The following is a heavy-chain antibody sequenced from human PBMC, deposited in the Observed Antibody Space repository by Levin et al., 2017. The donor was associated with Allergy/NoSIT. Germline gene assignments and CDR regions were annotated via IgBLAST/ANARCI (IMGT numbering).Heavy chain of an antibody. Sequence: SVKVSCKSYGGTFSRYAISWVRQAPGQGLEWMGGIVPMFGTTNYAQKFQGRVTITADESTSTAYMELSSLRSEDTAVYYCARDPGISIFGDIAYYFYMDVWGKGTTVTVSS. CDR3: ARDPGISIFGDIAYYFYMDV. CDR2: IVPMFGTT. D-gene: IGHD3-3*01. CDR1: GGTFSRYA. J-gene: IGHJ6*03. V-gene: IGHV1-69*13.